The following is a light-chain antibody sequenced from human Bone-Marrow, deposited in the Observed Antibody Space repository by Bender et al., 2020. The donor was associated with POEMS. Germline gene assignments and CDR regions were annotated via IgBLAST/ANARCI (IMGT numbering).Light chain of an antibody. V-gene: IGLV1-50*01. Sequence: QSVLTQPPSVSAAPGQRVTISCTGGSSNIGAGYDVHWYQQLPGAAPKLLIYGYNNRPSGVPDRFSGSKSGTSASLAISGLQSEDEADFYCVAWDDSLNAWVFGGGTKLTVL. J-gene: IGLJ3*02. CDR3: VAWDDSLNAWV. CDR2: GYN. CDR1: SSNIGAGYD.